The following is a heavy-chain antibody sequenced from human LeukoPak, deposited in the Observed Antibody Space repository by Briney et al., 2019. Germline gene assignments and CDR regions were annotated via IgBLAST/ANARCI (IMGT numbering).Heavy chain of an antibody. CDR2: ISYDGSAK. J-gene: IGHJ3*02. CDR3: AKDRRQWLATGAFDI. D-gene: IGHD6-19*01. V-gene: IGHV3-30*18. Sequence: HTGGSLRLSCAASGFTFSSYGMHWVRQAPGKGLEWVAVISYDGSAKYYGDSVKGRFTISRDSSTNTLYLQMNSLRPEDTAVYYCAKDRRQWLATGAFDIWGQGTMVTVSS. CDR1: GFTFSSYG.